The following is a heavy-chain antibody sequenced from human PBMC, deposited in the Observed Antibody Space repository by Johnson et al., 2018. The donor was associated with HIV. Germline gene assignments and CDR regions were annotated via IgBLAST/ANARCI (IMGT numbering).Heavy chain of an antibody. CDR3: ASSEGARYSYGYPDSQGDAFDI. CDR1: GFTVSSNY. J-gene: IGHJ3*02. V-gene: IGHV3-66*02. D-gene: IGHD5-18*01. CDR2: IYSGGST. Sequence: VHLVESGGGLVQPGGSLRVSCAASGFTVSSNYMSWVRQAPGKGLEWVSVIYSGGSTYYADSVKGRFTISRDNSKNTLYLQMNSLRAEDTAVYYCASSEGARYSYGYPDSQGDAFDIWGQGTMVTVSS.